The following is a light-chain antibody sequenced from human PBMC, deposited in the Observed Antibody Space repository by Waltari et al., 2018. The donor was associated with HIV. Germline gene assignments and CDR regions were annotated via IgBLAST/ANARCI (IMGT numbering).Light chain of an antibody. V-gene: IGLV1-47*01. CDR2: RDD. Sequence: QSVLTQPPSASGTPGQRVTISCSGSSSNIGSYYVYWYQQLTGTAPKLLIYRDDQRPSGVPDRFSASKSGTSASLDISGLRSEDETDYYCVAWDDTLSGPVFGGGTKLTVL. J-gene: IGLJ2*01. CDR1: SSNIGSYY. CDR3: VAWDDTLSGPV.